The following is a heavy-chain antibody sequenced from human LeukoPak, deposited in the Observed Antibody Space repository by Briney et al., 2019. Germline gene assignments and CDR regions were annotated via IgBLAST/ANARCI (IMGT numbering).Heavy chain of an antibody. D-gene: IGHD3-3*01. V-gene: IGHV1-8*03. CDR2: MNPNSGNT. CDR1: GYTFTSYD. Sequence: ASVKVSCKASGYTFTSYDINWVRQATGQGLEWMGWMNPNSGNTGYAQKFQGRVTITRNTSISTAYMELSSLRSEDAAVYYCARVLRFSNDAFDIWGQGTMVTVSS. CDR3: ARVLRFSNDAFDI. J-gene: IGHJ3*02.